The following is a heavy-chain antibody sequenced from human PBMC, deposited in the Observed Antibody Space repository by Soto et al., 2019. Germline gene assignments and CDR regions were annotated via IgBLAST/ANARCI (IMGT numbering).Heavy chain of an antibody. CDR2: IYATVNT. CDR1: GVSSTGFY. D-gene: IGHD1-1*01. J-gene: IGHJ5*02. CDR3: VRDGKKTLRHWFDP. V-gene: IGHV4-4*07. Sequence: TLSLTCTISGVSSTGFYCSRILYSAGKGLEWIGRIYATVNTDYKPSLKSRVMMPVDTSKKQFSLKLRSVTAADTAVYHCVRDGKKTLRHWFDPWAKG.